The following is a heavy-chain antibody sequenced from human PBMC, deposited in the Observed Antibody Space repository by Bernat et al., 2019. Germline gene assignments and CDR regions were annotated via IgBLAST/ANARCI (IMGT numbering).Heavy chain of an antibody. Sequence: QVQLQESGPGLVKPSQTLSLTCTVSGGSISSGGYYWSWIRQHPGKGLEWIGYIYYSGSTYYNPSLKSRVTISVDTSKNQFSLKLSSVTAADTAVYYRARAGRWRANWDPPQEWGQGTLVTVSS. V-gene: IGHV4-31*03. CDR2: IYYSGST. J-gene: IGHJ4*02. CDR3: ARAGRWRANWDPPQE. D-gene: IGHD1-1*01. CDR1: GGSISSGGYY.